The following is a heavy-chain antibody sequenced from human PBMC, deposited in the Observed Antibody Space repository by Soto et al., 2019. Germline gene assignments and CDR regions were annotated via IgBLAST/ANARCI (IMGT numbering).Heavy chain of an antibody. CDR2: IKSKTDGETT. J-gene: IGHJ4*01. D-gene: IGHD3-22*01. V-gene: IGHV3-15*07. CDR3: TTDSYSTIIIVRFDD. Sequence: PGGSLRLSCAASGFTFTNAWINWVRQAPGKGLEWVGRIKSKTDGETTDYAEPVKGRFAISRDDSNNMVYLQMNSLKIEDTAVYYCTTDSYSTIIIVRFDDWGHGTLVTVSS. CDR1: GFTFTNAW.